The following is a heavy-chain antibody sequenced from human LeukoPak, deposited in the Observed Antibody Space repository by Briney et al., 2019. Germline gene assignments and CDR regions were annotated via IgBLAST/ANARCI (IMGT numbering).Heavy chain of an antibody. CDR3: ARRPPWFGGFDY. V-gene: IGHV4-39*07. CDR1: GGSISSSSYY. Sequence: SETLSLTCAVSGGSISSSSYYWDWIRQPPGKGLEWIASIYYSGSTYYNPSLKSRVTISVDTSKNQFSLKLSSVTAADTAVYYCARRPPWFGGFDYWGQGTLVTVSS. CDR2: IYYSGST. J-gene: IGHJ4*02. D-gene: IGHD3-10*01.